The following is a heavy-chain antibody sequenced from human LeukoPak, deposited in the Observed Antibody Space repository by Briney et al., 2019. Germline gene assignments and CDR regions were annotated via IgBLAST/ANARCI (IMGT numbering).Heavy chain of an antibody. D-gene: IGHD4-17*01. CDR3: AKKFRGTTVISGDYFDY. V-gene: IGHV3-74*01. J-gene: IGHJ4*02. CDR2: INSDGSIT. CDR1: GFTFSSYW. Sequence: GGSLRLSCAASGFTFSSYWMHWVRQAPGKGLEWVSRINSDGSITTYADSVEGRFSISRDNAKNTLYLQMNSLRVEDTAVYYCAKKFRGTTVISGDYFDYWGQGTLVTVSS.